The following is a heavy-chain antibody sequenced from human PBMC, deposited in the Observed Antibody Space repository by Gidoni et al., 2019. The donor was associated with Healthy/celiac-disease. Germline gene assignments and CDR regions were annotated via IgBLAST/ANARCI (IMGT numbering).Heavy chain of an antibody. CDR2: INHSGRT. D-gene: IGHD6-13*01. J-gene: IGHJ4*02. Sequence: QVQLQQWGAVLLKPSETLSLTCAVSGVSFSGYYWSWIRQPPGKGLEWIGEINHSGRTNYNPSLKSRVTISVETSKNQFSLKLSSVTAADTAVYYCARGAVWQQLVPFDYWGQGTLVTVSS. V-gene: IGHV4-34*01. CDR1: GVSFSGYY. CDR3: ARGAVWQQLVPFDY.